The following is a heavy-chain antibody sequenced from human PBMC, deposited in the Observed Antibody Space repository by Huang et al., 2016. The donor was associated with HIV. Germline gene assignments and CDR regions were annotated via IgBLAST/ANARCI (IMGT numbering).Heavy chain of an antibody. D-gene: IGHD2-2*02. CDR1: GYKVTGYY. Sequence: QVHLVQSGADMKKPGASVTVSCKASGYKVTGYYIHWVRQAPGQGLEWMGLVNPKTGVTYYAQKFQGRVTMTTDASVTTGYMELRSLTSDDTAIYYCAIGQYTSTPNAFDLWGQGTLVTVSS. CDR2: VNPKTGVT. V-gene: IGHV1-2*06. J-gene: IGHJ3*01. CDR3: AIGQYTSTPNAFDL.